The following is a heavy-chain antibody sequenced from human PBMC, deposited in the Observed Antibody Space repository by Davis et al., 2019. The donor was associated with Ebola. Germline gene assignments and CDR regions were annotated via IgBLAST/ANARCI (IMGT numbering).Heavy chain of an antibody. CDR1: GYSFTSYW. CDR2: IYPGDSDT. J-gene: IGHJ6*02. CDR3: ARHRAARSYYYYAMDV. D-gene: IGHD6-6*01. V-gene: IGHV5-51*01. Sequence: GGSLRLSCKGSGYSFTSYWIGWVRQMPGKGLEWTGLIYPGDSDTRYSPSFHGQVTISADKSIRTAYLQWSNLQASDTAMYYCARHRAARSYYYYAMDVWGQGTTVTVSS.